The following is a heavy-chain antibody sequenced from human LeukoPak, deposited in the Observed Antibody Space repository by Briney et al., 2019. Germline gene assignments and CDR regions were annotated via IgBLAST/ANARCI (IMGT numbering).Heavy chain of an antibody. Sequence: ASVKVSCKASGYTFTSYDINWVRQATGQGLEWMGWMNPNSGNTGYAQKFQGGVTMTRNTSISTAYMELSSLRSEDTAVYYCARGSIFANYYGMDVWGQGTTVTVSS. V-gene: IGHV1-8*01. D-gene: IGHD3-9*01. J-gene: IGHJ6*02. CDR1: GYTFTSYD. CDR2: MNPNSGNT. CDR3: ARGSIFANYYGMDV.